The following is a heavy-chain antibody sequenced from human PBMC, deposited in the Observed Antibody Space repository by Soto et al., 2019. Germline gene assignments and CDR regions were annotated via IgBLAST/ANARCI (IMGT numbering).Heavy chain of an antibody. J-gene: IGHJ3*02. Sequence: PGGSLRLSCTASGFTFGDYAMSWFRQAPGKGLEWVGFIRSKAYGGTTEYAASVKGRFTISRDDSKSIAYLQMNSLKTEDTAVYYCTRDPSAWVGATGTAFDIWGQGTMVTVSS. CDR3: TRDPSAWVGATGTAFDI. CDR2: IRSKAYGGTT. CDR1: GFTFGDYA. V-gene: IGHV3-49*03. D-gene: IGHD1-26*01.